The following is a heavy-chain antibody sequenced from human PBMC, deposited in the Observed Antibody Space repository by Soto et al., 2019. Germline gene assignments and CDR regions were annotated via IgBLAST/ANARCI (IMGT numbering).Heavy chain of an antibody. CDR3: VRVGRLGGY. CDR2: IKEDGSGK. J-gene: IGHJ4*02. V-gene: IGHV3-7*03. CDR1: GFTFSSYW. Sequence: RLSCTASGFTFSSYWMSWVRQAPGKGLGWVANIKEDGSGKYYVDSVKGRFSISRDNARNSLYLQMNSLRVEDTAVYYCVRVGRLGGYWGQGALVPVSS. D-gene: IGHD3-16*01.